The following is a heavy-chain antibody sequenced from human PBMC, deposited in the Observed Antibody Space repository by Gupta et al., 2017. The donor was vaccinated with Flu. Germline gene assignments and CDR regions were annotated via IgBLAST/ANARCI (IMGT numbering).Heavy chain of an antibody. J-gene: IGHJ4*01. CDR3: ARGGYSYGYDY. Sequence: SWIRQPPGKGLEWIGYIYYSGSTNYNPSLKSRVTISVDTSKNQFSLKLSSVTAADTAVYYCARGGYSYGYDYWGQGTLVTVSS. CDR2: IYYSGST. D-gene: IGHD5-18*01. V-gene: IGHV4-59*08.